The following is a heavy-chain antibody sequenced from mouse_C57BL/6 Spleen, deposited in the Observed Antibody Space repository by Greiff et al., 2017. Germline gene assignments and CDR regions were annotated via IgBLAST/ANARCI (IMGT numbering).Heavy chain of an antibody. Sequence: QVQLQQPGAELVKPGASVKLSCKASGYTFTSYWMHWVQQRPGRGLEWIGRIGPNSGGTKYNEKFKSKATLTVDKPSSTAYMQLSSLTSEDSAVYYCARGGIYYYGSSGMDYWGQGTSVTVSS. V-gene: IGHV1-72*01. D-gene: IGHD1-1*01. J-gene: IGHJ4*01. CDR1: GYTFTSYW. CDR3: ARGGIYYYGSSGMDY. CDR2: IGPNSGGT.